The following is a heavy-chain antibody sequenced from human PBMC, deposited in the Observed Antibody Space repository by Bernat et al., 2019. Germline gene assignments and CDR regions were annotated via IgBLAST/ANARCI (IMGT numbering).Heavy chain of an antibody. D-gene: IGHD3-3*01. CDR1: GLTFSSFS. J-gene: IGHJ6*02. V-gene: IGHV3-21*01. CDR2: ISSGSAYI. CDR3: ARGFTIFGVVTNYYYGMDV. Sequence: EVQLVESGGGLVKPGESLRLSCAASGLTFSSFSMNWVRQAPGRGLEWVSSISSGSAYIWYADSVKGRFTISRDDAKNSLYLQMNSLRAEDTAVYYCARGFTIFGVVTNYYYGMDVWGQGTTVTVSS.